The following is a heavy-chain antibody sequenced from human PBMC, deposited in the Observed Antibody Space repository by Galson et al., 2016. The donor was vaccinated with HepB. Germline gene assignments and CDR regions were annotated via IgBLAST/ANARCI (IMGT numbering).Heavy chain of an antibody. Sequence: SLRLSCAASGFTFSRNGMHWVRQAPGKGLEWVAVIWYDGSNKYHADSVEGRFTISRDNSKNTLYLQMNSLRAEDTAVYYCASEAPILAPTLDYCGQGTLVTVSS. CDR1: GFTFSRNG. CDR3: ASEAPILAPTLDY. V-gene: IGHV3-33*01. D-gene: IGHD2/OR15-2a*01. CDR2: IWYDGSNK. J-gene: IGHJ4*02.